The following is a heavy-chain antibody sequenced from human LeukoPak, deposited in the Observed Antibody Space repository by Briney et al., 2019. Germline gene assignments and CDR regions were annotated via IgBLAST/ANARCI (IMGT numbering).Heavy chain of an antibody. Sequence: GGSLRLSCAASGFTFDDYGMSWVRQAPGKGLEWVSGINWNGGSTGYADSVKGRFTISRDNAKDSLCLQMNSLRAEDTALYYCARADYYGSGSSPSWGQGTLVTVSS. CDR3: ARADYYGSGSSPS. D-gene: IGHD3-10*01. CDR2: INWNGGST. J-gene: IGHJ4*02. V-gene: IGHV3-20*04. CDR1: GFTFDDYG.